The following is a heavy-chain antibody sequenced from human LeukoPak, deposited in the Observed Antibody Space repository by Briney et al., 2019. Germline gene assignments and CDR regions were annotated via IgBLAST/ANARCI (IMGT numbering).Heavy chain of an antibody. V-gene: IGHV1-69*13. Sequence: GASVKVSCKASGGTFSNSAIGWVRQAPGQGLEWMGGIIPIFGTANYAQRFQGRVTITADESTTTAYMEVSSLRSEDTAMYYCARGEVPPHYFDSWGQGTLVTVSS. J-gene: IGHJ4*02. CDR3: ARGEVPPHYFDS. CDR1: GGTFSNSA. CDR2: IIPIFGTA.